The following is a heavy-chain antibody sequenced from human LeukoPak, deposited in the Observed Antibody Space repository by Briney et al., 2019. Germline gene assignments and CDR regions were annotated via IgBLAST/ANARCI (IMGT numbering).Heavy chain of an antibody. Sequence: SVKVSCKASGYTFTSYYMHWVRQAPGQGLEWMGGIIPIFGTANYAQKFQGRVTITADESTSTAYMELSSLRSEDTAVYYCARARLYGSGSRSEDYGMDVWGQGTTVTVSS. J-gene: IGHJ6*02. V-gene: IGHV1-69*13. D-gene: IGHD3-10*01. CDR3: ARARLYGSGSRSEDYGMDV. CDR2: IIPIFGTA. CDR1: GYTFTSYY.